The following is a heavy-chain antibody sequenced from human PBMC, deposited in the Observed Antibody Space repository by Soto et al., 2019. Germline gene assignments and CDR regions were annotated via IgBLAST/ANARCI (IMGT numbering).Heavy chain of an antibody. D-gene: IGHD4-17*01. Sequence: QVQLVQSGAEVKKPGSSVKVSCKASGGTFSSYTISWVRQAPGQGLEWMGRIIPILGIANYAQKFQGRVTITADKSTSTAYMEVSSLRSEDTAVYYCASDGGPTVTRPYWFDPWGQGTLVTVSS. CDR1: GGTFSSYT. V-gene: IGHV1-69*02. CDR3: ASDGGPTVTRPYWFDP. CDR2: IIPILGIA. J-gene: IGHJ5*02.